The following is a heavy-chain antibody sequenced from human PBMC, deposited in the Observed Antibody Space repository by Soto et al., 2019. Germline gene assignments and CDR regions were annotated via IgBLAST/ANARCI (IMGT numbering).Heavy chain of an antibody. V-gene: IGHV1-69*13. J-gene: IGHJ4*02. CDR3: ARLWVVGASFDY. Sequence: ASVKVSCKASGGTFSSYAISWVRQAPGQGLEWMGGIIPIFGTANYAQKFQGRVTITADESTSTAYMELSSLRSEDTAVYYCARLWVVGASFDYWGQGTLVTVSS. CDR1: GGTFSSYA. D-gene: IGHD1-26*01. CDR2: IIPIFGTA.